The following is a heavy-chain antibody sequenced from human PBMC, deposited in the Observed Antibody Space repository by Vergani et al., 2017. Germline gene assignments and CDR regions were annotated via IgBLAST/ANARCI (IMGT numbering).Heavy chain of an antibody. D-gene: IGHD2-15*01. CDR1: GGSIHSHNYY. Sequence: QVQLQESGPGLVKASQTLSLPCTVSGGSIHSHNYYWSWIRQPAGKGLEWIGHIHTSGSTNYNPSLKSRITMPEDTSKNQFSLNLTSVTAAATAVYFCERASCRGGSCYKYRLDVWGQGILVTVSS. V-gene: IGHV4-61*02. J-gene: IGHJ4*02. CDR3: ERASCRGGSCYKYRLDV. CDR2: IHTSGST.